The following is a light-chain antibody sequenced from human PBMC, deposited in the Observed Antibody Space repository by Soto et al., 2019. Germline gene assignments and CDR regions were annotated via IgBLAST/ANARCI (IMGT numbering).Light chain of an antibody. V-gene: IGKV3-20*01. CDR2: GAS. J-gene: IGKJ5*01. Sequence: ILVTHSPATPAFSSGEIATLSFRASHSLSSNLAWYQQIPGQAPRLLIYGASNRATGIPDRFSGSGSGTDFTLTIGRLEPGDFAVYYCLHYGGSPLTFGQGTRLE. CDR1: HSLSSN. CDR3: LHYGGSPLT.